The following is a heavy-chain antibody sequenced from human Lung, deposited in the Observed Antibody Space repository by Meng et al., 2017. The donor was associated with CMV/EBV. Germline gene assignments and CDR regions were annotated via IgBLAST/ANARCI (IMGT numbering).Heavy chain of an antibody. D-gene: IGHD2-21*02. CDR3: ARVVTALWGYYFDY. CDR2: IYHSGST. CDR1: GGSFSSSNW. V-gene: IGHV4-4*02. Sequence: GRLPEAGPGLGKPWGALALTCAVSGGSFSSSNWWSWVRPPPGKGLEWIGEIYHSGSTNYNPSLKSRVTISVDKSKNQFSLKLSSVTAADTAVYYCARVVTALWGYYFDYWGQGTLVTVSS. J-gene: IGHJ4*02.